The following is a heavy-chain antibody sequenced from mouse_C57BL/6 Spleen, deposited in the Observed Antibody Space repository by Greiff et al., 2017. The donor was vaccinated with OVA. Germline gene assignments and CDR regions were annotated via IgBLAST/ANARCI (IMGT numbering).Heavy chain of an antibody. V-gene: IGHV1-50*01. Sequence: QVQLQQPGAELVKPGASVKLSCKASGYTFTSYWMQWVKQRPGQGLEWIGEIDPSDGDTNYNQKFKGKATLTVDTSSSTAYMQLSSLTSEDSAVYYGARSSSGTGYLDYWGQGTTLTVS. D-gene: IGHD3-2*02. CDR3: ARSSSGTGYLDY. CDR1: GYTFTSYW. J-gene: IGHJ2*01. CDR2: IDPSDGDT.